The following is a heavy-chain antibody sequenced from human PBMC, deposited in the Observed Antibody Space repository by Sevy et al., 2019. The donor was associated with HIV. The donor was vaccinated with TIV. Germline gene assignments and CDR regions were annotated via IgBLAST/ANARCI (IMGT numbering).Heavy chain of an antibody. CDR1: GLNLDNYA. D-gene: IGHD3-9*01. V-gene: IGHV3-9*01. J-gene: IGHJ6*02. CDR2: LSWKTGTI. Sequence: GGSLRLSCVASGLNLDNYAIHWVRQAPGRGLEWLSGLSWKTGTIGFADSVKGRFTISRDNAKNYLYLQMNSLRPEDTALYYCAKTIISSHYYNYGMVVWGQGTTVTVSS. CDR3: AKTIISSHYYNYGMVV.